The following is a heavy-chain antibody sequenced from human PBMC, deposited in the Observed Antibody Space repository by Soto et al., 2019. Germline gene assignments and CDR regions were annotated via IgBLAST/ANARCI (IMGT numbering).Heavy chain of an antibody. Sequence: EVQLLESGGGLVQPGGSLRLSCAASGFTFSSYAMRWVRQAPVKGLEWVSAISGSGGSTYYADSVKGRFTISRDNSKNTLYLQMNSLRAEDKAVYYCARRGSGSYYDDWGQGTLDTVSS. CDR3: ARRGSGSYYDD. J-gene: IGHJ4*02. V-gene: IGHV3-23*01. D-gene: IGHD1-26*01. CDR2: ISGSGGST. CDR1: GFTFSSYA.